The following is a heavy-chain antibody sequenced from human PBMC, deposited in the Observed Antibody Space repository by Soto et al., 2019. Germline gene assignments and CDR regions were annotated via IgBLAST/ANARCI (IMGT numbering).Heavy chain of an antibody. CDR3: ASSGWDYYFDY. J-gene: IGHJ4*02. D-gene: IGHD6-19*01. V-gene: IGHV4-59*08. CDR2: IYYSGST. Sequence: QVQLQESGPGLVKPSETLSLTCTVSGGSISSYYWSWIRQPPGKGLEWIGYIYYSGSTNYNPSLTRXXTXSXATSKNQFSLKLSSVTAADTAVYYCASSGWDYYFDYWGQGTLVTVSS. CDR1: GGSISSYY.